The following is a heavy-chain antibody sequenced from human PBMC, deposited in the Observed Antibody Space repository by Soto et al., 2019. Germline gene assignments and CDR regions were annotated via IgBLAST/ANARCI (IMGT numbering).Heavy chain of an antibody. J-gene: IGHJ4*02. CDR1: GGSFSGYY. Sequence: SETLSLTCAVYGGSFSGYYWGWIRQPPGKGLEWIGEINHSGSTNYNPSLKSRVTISVDTSKNQFSLKLRSVTAADTAVYYCARAAPRYCSGGSCYSGRDYWDQGTLVTVS. CDR3: ARAAPRYCSGGSCYSGRDY. CDR2: INHSGST. D-gene: IGHD2-15*01. V-gene: IGHV4-34*01.